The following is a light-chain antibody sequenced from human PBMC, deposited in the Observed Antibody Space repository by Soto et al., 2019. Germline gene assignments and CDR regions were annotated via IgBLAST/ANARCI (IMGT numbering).Light chain of an antibody. CDR3: QQYYSTPWT. CDR1: QSVLYSADNKNY. CDR2: WAS. V-gene: IGKV4-1*01. J-gene: IGKJ1*01. Sequence: DIVMTQSPDSLAVSLGERATINCESSQSVLYSADNKNYLAWYQQKPGQPPKLLIYWASIRESGVPDRFSGSGSGTDFTLTISSLQAEDVAVYYCQQYYSTPWTFGQGTNVEIK.